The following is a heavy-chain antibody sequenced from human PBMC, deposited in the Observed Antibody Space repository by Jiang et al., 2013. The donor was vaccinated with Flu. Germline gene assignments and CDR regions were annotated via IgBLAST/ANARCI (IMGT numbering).Heavy chain of an antibody. Sequence: ETLSLTCAVYGGSFSGYYWSWIRQPPGKGLEWIGEINHSGSTNYNPSLKSRVTISVDTSKNQFSLKLSSVTAADTAVYYCARSRPLLWFGELLGWFDPWGQGTLVTVSS. J-gene: IGHJ5*02. D-gene: IGHD3-10*01. V-gene: IGHV4-34*01. CDR2: INHSGST. CDR3: ARSRPLLWFGELLGWFDP. CDR1: GGSFSGYY.